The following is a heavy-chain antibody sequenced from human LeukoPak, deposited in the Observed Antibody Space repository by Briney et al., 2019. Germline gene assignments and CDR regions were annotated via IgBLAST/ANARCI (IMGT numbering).Heavy chain of an antibody. J-gene: IGHJ3*02. CDR2: IYPGDSDT. CDR3: ARQCSGGSCYGVRSAFDI. Sequence: GESLKISCKGSGNRFTSYWIGWVRQMPGKGLEWMGIIYPGDSDTRYSPSFQGQVTISADKSISTAYLQWSSLKASDTAMYYCARQCSGGSCYGVRSAFDIWGQGTMVTVSS. V-gene: IGHV5-51*01. D-gene: IGHD2-15*01. CDR1: GNRFTSYW.